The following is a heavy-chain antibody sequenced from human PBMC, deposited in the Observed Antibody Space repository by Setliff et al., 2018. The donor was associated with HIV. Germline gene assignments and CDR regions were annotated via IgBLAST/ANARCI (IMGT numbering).Heavy chain of an antibody. CDR2: MNPNSGTR. V-gene: IGHV1-8*01. J-gene: IGHJ4*02. CDR1: GYTFTSYD. Sequence: GASVKVSCKASGYTFTSYDINWVRQATGQGLEWMGWMNPNSGTRGYAQKFQGRVTMTRNTSISTAYMELSNLRSEDTVVYYYVTGSAARPFDYWGQGTLVTVSS. D-gene: IGHD6-6*01. CDR3: VTGSAARPFDY.